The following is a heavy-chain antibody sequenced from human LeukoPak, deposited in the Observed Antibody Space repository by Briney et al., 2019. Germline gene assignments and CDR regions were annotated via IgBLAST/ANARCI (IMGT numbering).Heavy chain of an antibody. CDR3: ARQSIHATFDY. CDR1: GYSFTSYW. CDR2: IYPGDSDT. Sequence: GESLKISCQGSGYSFTSYWIGWVRQMPGKGLEWMGIIYPGDSDTRYSPSFQGQVTISADKYISTAYLQWSSLKASDTAMYYCARQSIHATFDYWGQGTLVAVSS. J-gene: IGHJ4*02. V-gene: IGHV5-51*01. D-gene: IGHD6-6*01.